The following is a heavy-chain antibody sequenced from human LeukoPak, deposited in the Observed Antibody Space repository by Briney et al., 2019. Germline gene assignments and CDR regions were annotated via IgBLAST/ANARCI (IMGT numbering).Heavy chain of an antibody. J-gene: IGHJ4*02. CDR2: IWYDGSNK. CDR3: VRAGGSSWSDY. CDR1: GFTFSSYG. D-gene: IGHD6-13*01. Sequence: GGSLRLSCAASGFTFSSYGMHWVRQAPGKGLEWVAVIWYDGSNKYYADSVKGRFTISRDNSKNTLYLQMNSLRAEDTAVYYCVRAGGSSWSDYWGQGTLVTVSS. V-gene: IGHV3-33*01.